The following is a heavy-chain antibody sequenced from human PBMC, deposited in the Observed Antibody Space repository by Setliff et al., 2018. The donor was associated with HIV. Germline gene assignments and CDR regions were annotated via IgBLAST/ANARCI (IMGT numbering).Heavy chain of an antibody. J-gene: IGHJ5*02. V-gene: IGHV4-38-2*02. CDR2: IYHSGGT. Sequence: PSETLSLTCAVSGYSISSGYYWGWIRQPPGKGLEWIGSIYHSGGTYYNPSLKSRVTISLDTSKNQFSLKLSSVTAADTAVYYCARDIQAAGTGWFDPWGQGTLVTVSS. CDR1: GYSISSGYY. CDR3: ARDIQAAGTGWFDP. D-gene: IGHD6-13*01.